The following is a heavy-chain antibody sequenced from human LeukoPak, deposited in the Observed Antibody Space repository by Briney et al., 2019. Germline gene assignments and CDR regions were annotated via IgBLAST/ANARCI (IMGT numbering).Heavy chain of an antibody. CDR1: GFTVSSNY. CDR3: ARERDYSNYFDY. J-gene: IGHJ4*02. Sequence: SGGSLRLSCAASGFTVSSNYMSWVRQAPGEGLEWVSVIYSGGSTYYADSVKGRFTISRDDSKNTLYLQMNSLRAEDTAVYYCARERDYSNYFDYWGQGTLVTVSS. CDR2: IYSGGST. D-gene: IGHD3-16*01. V-gene: IGHV3-53*01.